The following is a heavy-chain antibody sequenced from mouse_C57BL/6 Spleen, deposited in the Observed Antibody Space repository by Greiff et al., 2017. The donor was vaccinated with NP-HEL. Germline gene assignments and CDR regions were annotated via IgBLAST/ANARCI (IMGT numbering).Heavy chain of an antibody. Sequence: QVQLQQSGAELVRPGASVTLSCKASGYTFTDYEMHWVKQTPVHGLEWIGAIDPETGGTAYNQKFKGKAILTADKSSSTAYMELRSLTSEDSAVYYCTRSSLWDYAMDYWGQGTSVTVSS. CDR3: TRSSLWDYAMDY. J-gene: IGHJ4*01. CDR2: IDPETGGT. CDR1: GYTFTDYE. V-gene: IGHV1-15*01.